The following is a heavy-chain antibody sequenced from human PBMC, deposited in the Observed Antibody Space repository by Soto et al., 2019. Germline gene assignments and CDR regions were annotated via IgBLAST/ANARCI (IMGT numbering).Heavy chain of an antibody. CDR3: ARVGVVVTALYYFDY. CDR2: IYSGGST. V-gene: IGHV3-53*01. J-gene: IGHJ4*02. D-gene: IGHD2-21*02. Sequence: LRLSCAASGFTVSSNYMSWVRQAPGKGLEWVSVIYSGGSTYYADSVKGRFTISRDNSKNTLYLQMNSLRAEDTAVYYCARVGVVVTALYYFDYWGQGTLVTVSS. CDR1: GFTVSSNY.